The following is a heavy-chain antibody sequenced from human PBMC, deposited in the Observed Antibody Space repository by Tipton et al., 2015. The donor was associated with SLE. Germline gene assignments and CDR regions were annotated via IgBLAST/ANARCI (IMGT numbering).Heavy chain of an antibody. V-gene: IGHV4-34*01. CDR2: INHSGST. CDR1: GGSFSSYY. J-gene: IGHJ4*02. Sequence: LRLSCAVYGGSFSSYYWSWIRQPPGKGLEWIGEINHSGSTNYNPSLKSRVTISVDTSKNQFSLKLSSVTAADTAVYYCARGHMVRAWGQGTLVTVSS. D-gene: IGHD3-10*01. CDR3: ARGHMVRA.